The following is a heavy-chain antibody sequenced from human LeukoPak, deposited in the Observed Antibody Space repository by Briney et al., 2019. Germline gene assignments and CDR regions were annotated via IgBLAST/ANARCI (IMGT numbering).Heavy chain of an antibody. Sequence: GGSLRLSCAASGFTFSSYAMSWVRQAPGKGLEWVSAISGSGGSTYYADSVKGRFTISRDDSKNTLFLQMNSLRAEDTAIYYCAKDSFSHNGIYDALDIWGQGTMVTVSS. CDR3: AKDSFSHNGIYDALDI. CDR1: GFTFSSYA. CDR2: ISGSGGST. J-gene: IGHJ3*02. D-gene: IGHD2-8*01. V-gene: IGHV3-23*01.